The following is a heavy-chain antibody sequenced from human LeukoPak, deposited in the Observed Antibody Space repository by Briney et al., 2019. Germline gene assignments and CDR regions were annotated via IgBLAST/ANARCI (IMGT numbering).Heavy chain of an antibody. CDR3: ARGLKDSGYGHGLDY. CDR1: SGSISGYY. J-gene: IGHJ4*02. Sequence: SETLSLTCTVSSGSISGYYWTWIRQPAGKGLDWIGRMFFSGSTNYNPSLKSRVTMSVDTSKNQFSLKLTSVTAADTAVYYCARGLKDSGYGHGLDYWGQGTLVTVSS. D-gene: IGHD5-12*01. CDR2: MFFSGST. V-gene: IGHV4-4*07.